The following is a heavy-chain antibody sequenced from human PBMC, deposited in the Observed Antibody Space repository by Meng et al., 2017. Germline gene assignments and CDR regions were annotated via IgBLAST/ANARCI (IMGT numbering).Heavy chain of an antibody. Sequence: QITLKESCPTLVKPTQTLTLTCTFSGFSLSTSGVGVGWIRQPPGKALEWLALIYWDDDKRYSPSLKSRLTITKDTSKNQVVLTMTNMDPVDTATYYCAHRRGDSREGWFDPWGQGTLVTVPS. V-gene: IGHV2-5*02. CDR3: AHRRGDSREGWFDP. CDR2: IYWDDDK. CDR1: GFSLSTSGVG. D-gene: IGHD2-21*02. J-gene: IGHJ5*02.